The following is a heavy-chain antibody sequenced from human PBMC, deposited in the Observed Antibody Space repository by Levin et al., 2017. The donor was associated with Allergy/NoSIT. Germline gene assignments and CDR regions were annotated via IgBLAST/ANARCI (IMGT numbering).Heavy chain of an antibody. CDR3: ARGAGYYGP. CDR2: VHSSGST. J-gene: IGHJ5*01. V-gene: IGHV4-4*08. CDR1: GGSVNGFY. Sequence: SETLSLTCSVSGGSVNGFYWSWIRQTPQKGLEWIGYVHSSGSTTYNPSLRRRVTISVDTFMNQFSLRLTSVTAADTAVYYCARGAGYYGPWGQGTLVTVSS. D-gene: IGHD3-10*01.